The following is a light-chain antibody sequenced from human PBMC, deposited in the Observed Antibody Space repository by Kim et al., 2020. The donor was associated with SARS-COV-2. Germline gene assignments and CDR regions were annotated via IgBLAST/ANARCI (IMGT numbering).Light chain of an antibody. J-gene: IGKJ2*01. CDR1: QSILYSSNNKNY. CDR3: QQYYRVPPYT. Sequence: TLNCKSSQSILYSSNNKNYLAWYQQKPGQPPKLLIYWASTRESGVPDRFSGSGSGTDFTLTISSLQAEDVAVYYCQQYYRVPPYTFGQGTKLEI. V-gene: IGKV4-1*01. CDR2: WAS.